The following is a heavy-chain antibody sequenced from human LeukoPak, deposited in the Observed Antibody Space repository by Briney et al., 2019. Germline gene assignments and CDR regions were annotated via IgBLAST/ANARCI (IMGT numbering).Heavy chain of an antibody. J-gene: IGHJ5*02. V-gene: IGHV4-59*01. D-gene: IGHD6-6*01. Sequence: KPSETLSLTCTVSGGSISSCYWNWIRQPPGEGREWIGYIHYSGSTNYNSSLKSRVTISVDTSKNQFSLKLRSVTAADTAVYYCARGRDSYTNSYRFDPWGPGTLVTVSS. CDR2: IHYSGST. CDR3: ARGRDSYTNSYRFDP. CDR1: GGSISSCY.